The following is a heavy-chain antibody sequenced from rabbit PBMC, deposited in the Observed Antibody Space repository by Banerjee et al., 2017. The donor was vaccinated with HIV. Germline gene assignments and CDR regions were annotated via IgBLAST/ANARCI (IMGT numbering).Heavy chain of an antibody. J-gene: IGHJ4*01. D-gene: IGHD4-2*01. CDR1: GFDFSSGYD. CDR3: ARDPYRGSKL. V-gene: IGHV1S40*01. Sequence: QSLEESGGDLVQPEGSLTLTCKASGFDFSSGYDVCWVRQAPGKGLEWIGCIYPGSGRIYYASWAKGRFTISKTSSTTVTLQMTSLTAADTATYFCARDPYRGSKLWGPGTLVTV. CDR2: IYPGSGRI.